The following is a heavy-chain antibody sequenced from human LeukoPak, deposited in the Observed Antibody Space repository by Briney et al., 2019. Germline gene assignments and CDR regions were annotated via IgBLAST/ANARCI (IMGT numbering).Heavy chain of an antibody. CDR2: IYSGGST. CDR1: GFTFSSNY. J-gene: IGHJ4*02. V-gene: IGHV3-53*01. CDR3: AREGRDSYGLLDY. D-gene: IGHD5-18*01. Sequence: PGGSLRLSCAASGFTFSSNYMSWVRQAPGKGLKWVSVIYSGGSTYYADSVKGRFTISRDNSKNTLYLQMNSLRAEDTAVYYCAREGRDSYGLLDYWGQGTLVTVSS.